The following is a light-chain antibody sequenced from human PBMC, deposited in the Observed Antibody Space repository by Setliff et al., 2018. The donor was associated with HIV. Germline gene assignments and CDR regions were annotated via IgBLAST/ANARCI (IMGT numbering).Light chain of an antibody. J-gene: IGLJ1*01. CDR3: CSYASSQTYV. Sequence: QSVLTHPPSVSGSPGQSITISCTGTSSDVGSFSLVSWYQQEPGKAPKLIIYEVTKRPSGISDRFSGSKSGNTASLSISGLQTEDEADYYCCSYASSQTYVFGIGTKVTV. CDR2: EVT. V-gene: IGLV2-23*02. CDR1: SSDVGSFSL.